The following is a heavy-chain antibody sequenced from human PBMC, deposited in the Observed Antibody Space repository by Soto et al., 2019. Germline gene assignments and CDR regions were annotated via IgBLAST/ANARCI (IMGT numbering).Heavy chain of an antibody. Sequence: EVRLLESGGGLVQPGGSLRLSCAASGFTFSVYAMSWVRQAPGKGLEWVSGISGSGDSTHYADSVKGRFTVSRDKSKSMLDLQTNSLRVEDTAIYDRAKALYGGFTYWGQGTLVTVSS. CDR1: GFTFSVYA. CDR2: ISGSGDST. CDR3: AKALYGGFTY. D-gene: IGHD3-10*01. V-gene: IGHV3-23*01. J-gene: IGHJ4*02.